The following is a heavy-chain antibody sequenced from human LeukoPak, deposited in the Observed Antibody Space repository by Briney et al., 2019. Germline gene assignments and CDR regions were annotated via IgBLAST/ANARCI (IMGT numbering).Heavy chain of an antibody. J-gene: IGHJ4*02. V-gene: IGHV3-30*18. CDR2: ISYDGSNK. Sequence: VGSLRLSCAASGFTFSSYGMHWVRQAPGKGLEWVALISYDGSNKYYADSVKGRFTISRDNSKNTLYLQMNSLRAEDTAVYYCAKSQGIAVAGYFDYWGQGTLVIVSS. CDR1: GFTFSSYG. D-gene: IGHD6-19*01. CDR3: AKSQGIAVAGYFDY.